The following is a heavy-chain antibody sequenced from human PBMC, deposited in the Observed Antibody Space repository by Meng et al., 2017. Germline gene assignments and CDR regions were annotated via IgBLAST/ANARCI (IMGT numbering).Heavy chain of an antibody. CDR2: IYHSGST. CDR1: GGSISSSNW. D-gene: IGHD1-1*01. Sequence: QVQLQEEGPGLVKPSGTLSPTCAAAGGSISSSNWWSWVRQPPGKGLEWIGEIYHSGSTNYNPSLKSRVTISVDKSKNQFSLKLSSVTAADTAVYYCAREGSLGTPPTYYFDYWGQGTLVTVSS. CDR3: AREGSLGTPPTYYFDY. J-gene: IGHJ4*02. V-gene: IGHV4-4*02.